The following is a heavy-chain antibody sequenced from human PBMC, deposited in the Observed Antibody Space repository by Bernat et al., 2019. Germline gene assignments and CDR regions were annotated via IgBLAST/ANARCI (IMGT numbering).Heavy chain of an antibody. D-gene: IGHD6-19*01. Sequence: EVQLVESGGGLVQPGGSLRLSCVASGFTFSNYWMNWVRQGPGKGLEWVANIKPDGSDKHYVDSGKGRFTISRDNAKNSLALQMNSLRAEDTAVYYCARGSGWSPEYWGQGTLVTVSS. CDR1: GFTFSNYW. J-gene: IGHJ4*02. CDR2: IKPDGSDK. CDR3: ARGSGWSPEY. V-gene: IGHV3-7*03.